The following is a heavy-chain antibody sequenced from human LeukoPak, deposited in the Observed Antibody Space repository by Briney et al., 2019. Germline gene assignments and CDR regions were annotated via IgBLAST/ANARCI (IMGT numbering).Heavy chain of an antibody. CDR2: IYSGGST. CDR1: GFTVSSNY. J-gene: IGHJ5*02. CDR3: AREIRGYSYGYVSRQPSLWKNWFDP. V-gene: IGHV3-53*01. D-gene: IGHD5-18*01. Sequence: PGGSLRLSCAASGFTVSSNYMSWVRQAPGKGLEWVSVIYSGGSTYYADSVKGRFTISRDNSKNTLYLQMNSLRAEDTAVYYCAREIRGYSYGYVSRQPSLWKNWFDPWGQGTLVTVSS.